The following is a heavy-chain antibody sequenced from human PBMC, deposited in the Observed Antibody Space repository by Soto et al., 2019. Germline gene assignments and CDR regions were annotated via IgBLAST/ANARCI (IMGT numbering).Heavy chain of an antibody. D-gene: IGHD4-17*01. J-gene: IGHJ5*02. Sequence: QVQLVQSGAEVKKPGSSVKVSCKASGGTFSSYAISWVRQAPGQGLEWMGGIIPIFGTANYAQKFQGRVTITADESQSTAYLELSSLRSEDTAVYYCARDAVYGDPLRWFDPWGQGTLVTVSS. CDR1: GGTFSSYA. V-gene: IGHV1-69*12. CDR2: IIPIFGTA. CDR3: ARDAVYGDPLRWFDP.